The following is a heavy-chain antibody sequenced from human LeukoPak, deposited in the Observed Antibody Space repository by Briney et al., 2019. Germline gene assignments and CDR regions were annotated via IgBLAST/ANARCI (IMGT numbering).Heavy chain of an antibody. CDR1: GFTFSSYA. CDR3: AKASRWYHPSDY. J-gene: IGHJ4*02. CDR2: ISGSGGST. D-gene: IGHD6-13*01. Sequence: GALRLSCAASGFTFSSYAMSWVRQAPGKGLEWVSAISGSGGSTYYAGSVKGRFTISRDNSKNTLYLQMNSLRAEDTAVYYCAKASRWYHPSDYWGQGTLVTVSS. V-gene: IGHV3-23*01.